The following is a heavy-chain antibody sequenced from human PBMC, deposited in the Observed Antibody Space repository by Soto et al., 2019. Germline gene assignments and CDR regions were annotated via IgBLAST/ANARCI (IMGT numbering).Heavy chain of an antibody. CDR1: GYSFTSYW. CDR3: ATWARPAAPEWFDP. J-gene: IGHJ5*02. Sequence: GESLKVSCKGSGYSFTSYWSGWVRQMPGKGLEWMGIIYPGDSDTRYSPSFQGQVTISADKSISTAYLQWSSLKASDTAMYYCATWARPAAPEWFDPWGQGTLVTVSS. CDR2: IYPGDSDT. V-gene: IGHV5-51*01. D-gene: IGHD2-2*01.